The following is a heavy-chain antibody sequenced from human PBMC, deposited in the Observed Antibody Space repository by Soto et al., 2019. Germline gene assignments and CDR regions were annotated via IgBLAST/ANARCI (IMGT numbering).Heavy chain of an antibody. CDR3: ARGRTPSKYDYIWGSYRYYFDY. CDR1: GGSISSSNW. J-gene: IGHJ4*02. V-gene: IGHV4-4*02. Sequence: QVQLQESGPGLVKPSGTLSLTCAVSGGSISSSNWWSWVRQPPGKGLEWIGEIYHSGSTNYNPSLKSRVTISVDKSQNQFSLKLSSVTAADTAVYYCARGRTPSKYDYIWGSYRYYFDYWGQGTLVTVSS. D-gene: IGHD3-16*02. CDR2: IYHSGST.